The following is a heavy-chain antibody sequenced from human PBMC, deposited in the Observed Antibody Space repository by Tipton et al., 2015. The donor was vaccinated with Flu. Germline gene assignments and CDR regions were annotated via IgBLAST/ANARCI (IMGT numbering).Heavy chain of an antibody. CDR1: GDSITGYY. CDR2: IYYSGST. V-gene: IGHV4-59*08. D-gene: IGHD2-21*01. Sequence: TLSLTCTVSGDSITGYYWTWIRQPPGRGLEWIGYIYYSGSTKYNPSLKSRVNISVDTSKNQLSVKLSSVTAADTAVYYCARLLRYCGGDCYSESFDIWGQGTMVTVSS. J-gene: IGHJ3*02. CDR3: ARLLRYCGGDCYSESFDI.